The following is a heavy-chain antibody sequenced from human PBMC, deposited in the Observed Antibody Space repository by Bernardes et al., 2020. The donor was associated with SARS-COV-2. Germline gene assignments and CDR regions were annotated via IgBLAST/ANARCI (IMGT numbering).Heavy chain of an antibody. CDR1: GYTFTNYG. CDR2: ISGYNGNT. J-gene: IGHJ2*01. CDR3: ARTDYDFGNGYSPSGYFDL. Sequence: ASVKVSCKASGYTFTNYGISWVRQAPGQGLEWVGWISGYNGNTNYAQKIQGRVTMTTDTSTSTAYMELRSLRSDDTAVYYCARTDYDFGNGYSPSGYFDLGGRGTVVTVS. V-gene: IGHV1-18*04. D-gene: IGHD3-3*01.